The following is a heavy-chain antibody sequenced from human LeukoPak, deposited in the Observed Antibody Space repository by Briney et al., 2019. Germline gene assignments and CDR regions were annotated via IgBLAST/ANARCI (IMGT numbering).Heavy chain of an antibody. CDR1: GFTLSGYS. CDR3: ARDRYYVFWSGYSGESDAFDI. D-gene: IGHD3-3*01. J-gene: IGHJ3*02. Sequence: GGSLRLSCAASGFTLSGYSMNWVRQAPGKGLEWVSYISSSSTIYYADSVKGRFTISRDNAKNSLYLQMNSLRAEDTAVYFCARDRYYVFWSGYSGESDAFDIWGQGTMVTVSS. CDR2: ISSSSTI. V-gene: IGHV3-48*01.